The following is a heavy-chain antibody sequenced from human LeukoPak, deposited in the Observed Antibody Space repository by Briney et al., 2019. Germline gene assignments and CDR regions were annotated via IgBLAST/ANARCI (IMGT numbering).Heavy chain of an antibody. CDR1: GYCFTSYW. J-gene: IGHJ6*03. CDR2: IYPGDSDT. D-gene: IGHD3-10*01. CDR3: ARLCPITMVRGVVYYYYYMDV. V-gene: IGHV5-51*01. Sequence: GESLKISCKGSGYCFTSYWIGWVRQMPGKGLEWMGIIYPGDSDTRYSPSFQGQVTISADKSISTAYLQWSSLKASDTAMYYCARLCPITMVRGVVYYYYYMDVWGKGTTVTISS.